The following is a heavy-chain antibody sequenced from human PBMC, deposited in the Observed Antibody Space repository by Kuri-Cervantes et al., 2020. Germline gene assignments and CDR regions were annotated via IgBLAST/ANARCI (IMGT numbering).Heavy chain of an antibody. V-gene: IGHV4-39*01. CDR1: GGSISSSSYY. D-gene: IGHD2-15*01. J-gene: IGHJ4*02. CDR2: IYYSGST. Sequence: GSLRLSCTVSGGSISSSSYYWGWIRQPPGKGLEWIGSIYYSGSTYYNPPLKSRVTISVDTSKNQFSLKLSSVTAADTAVYYCARLLKGYYYFDYWGQGTLVTVSS. CDR3: ARLLKGYYYFDY.